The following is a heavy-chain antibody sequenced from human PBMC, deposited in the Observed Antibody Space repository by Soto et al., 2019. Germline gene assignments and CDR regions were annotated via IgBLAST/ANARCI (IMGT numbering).Heavy chain of an antibody. V-gene: IGHV5-10-1*01. CDR3: ARHKSGGGSYWCGC. Sequence: SGESLKISCKASGFIFTSYWLSWVRQMPGKGLEWMGMLNPKDSFANYSPSFRGHVTISPDTSVTTAYLKWSSLKASDTAIYYCARHKSGGGSYWCGCWGQGTLVGVSS. J-gene: IGHJ4*02. CDR2: LNPKDSFA. D-gene: IGHD2-8*02. CDR1: GFIFTSYW.